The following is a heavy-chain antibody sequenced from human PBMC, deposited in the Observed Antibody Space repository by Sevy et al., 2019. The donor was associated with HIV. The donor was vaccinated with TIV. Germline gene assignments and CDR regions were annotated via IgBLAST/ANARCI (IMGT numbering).Heavy chain of an antibody. CDR1: GIAFSTYA. D-gene: IGHD3-22*01. CDR2: ISASGYST. CDR3: AKDFSDVYYYDSSATVDY. Sequence: GGSLRLSCVASGIAFSTYAMFWVRQAPGKGLEWVSSISASGYSTYYADSVKGRFTLSRDNSRNTPDLQMNSLRADDTAVYYCAKDFSDVYYYDSSATVDYWGQGTLVTVSS. J-gene: IGHJ4*02. V-gene: IGHV3-23*01.